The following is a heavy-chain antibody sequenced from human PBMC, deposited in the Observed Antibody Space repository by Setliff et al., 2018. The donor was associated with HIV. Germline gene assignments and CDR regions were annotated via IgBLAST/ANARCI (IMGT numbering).Heavy chain of an antibody. D-gene: IGHD5-12*01. CDR1: GVSISSYY. V-gene: IGHV4-59*01. CDR3: AKSSPSIGYITDC. Sequence: SETLSLTCSLSGVSISSYYWSWIRHSPGKGLEWIGIIFPGGATNYNPSLTSRVTISVDTSKNHLFLKLTSVTTADTAVYFCAKSSPSIGYITDCWGQGAPVTVSS. CDR2: IFPGGAT. J-gene: IGHJ4*02.